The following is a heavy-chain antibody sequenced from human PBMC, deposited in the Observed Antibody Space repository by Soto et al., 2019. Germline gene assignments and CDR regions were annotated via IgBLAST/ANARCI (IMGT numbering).Heavy chain of an antibody. J-gene: IGHJ4*02. Sequence: GALRLSCAASVFTFSSSAMSWFRQAPVKGLDWVSSISDSGVSTYYADSVKGRFTISRDXXNSTLYLLMNSLRAEDTAVYYCEKEKYSGSSQFDYWGKGTMVTVSS. CDR1: VFTFSSSA. CDR3: EKEKYSGSSQFDY. D-gene: IGHD1-26*01. V-gene: IGHV3-23*01. CDR2: ISDSGVST.